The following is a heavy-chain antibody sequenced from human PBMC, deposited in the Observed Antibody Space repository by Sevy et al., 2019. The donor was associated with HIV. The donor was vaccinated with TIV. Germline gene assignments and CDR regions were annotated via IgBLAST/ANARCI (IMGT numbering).Heavy chain of an antibody. V-gene: IGHV3-23*01. CDR3: AKMARRAFSSWLDY. Sequence: GGYLRLSCAASGFTFSSYAMSWVRQAPGKGLEWVSAISGSGGSTYYADSVKGRFTISRDNSKNTLYLQMNSLRAEDTAVYYCAKMARRAFSSWLDYWGQGTLVTVSS. CDR2: ISGSGGST. D-gene: IGHD6-13*01. J-gene: IGHJ4*02. CDR1: GFTFSSYA.